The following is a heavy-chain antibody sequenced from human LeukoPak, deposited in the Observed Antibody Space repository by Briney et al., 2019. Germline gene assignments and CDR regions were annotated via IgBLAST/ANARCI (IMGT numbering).Heavy chain of an antibody. Sequence: GGSLRLSCAASGFTFNTFWMNWVRLAPGRGLEWLANIRPDGSDKYYVDSVRGRFTISRDNGKNLVYLEMNSLRVEDTAVYYCSGRDSSRNPWAYWGQGTLVTVSS. D-gene: IGHD2-2*01. J-gene: IGHJ4*02. CDR3: SGRDSSRNPWAY. CDR2: IRPDGSDK. CDR1: GFTFNTFW. V-gene: IGHV3-7*01.